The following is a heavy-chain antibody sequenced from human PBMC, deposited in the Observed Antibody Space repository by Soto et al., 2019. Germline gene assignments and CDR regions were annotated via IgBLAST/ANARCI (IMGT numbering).Heavy chain of an antibody. Sequence: QVQLVRSGAEVKKPGSSVKVSCKASGGTFSSYAISWVRQAPGQGLEWMGGIIPIFGTANYAQKFQGRVTITADKSTSTAYMELSSLRSEDTAVYYCARGGTYGSGSYLTPLYYYYGMDVWGQGTTVTVSS. CDR3: ARGGTYGSGSYLTPLYYYYGMDV. D-gene: IGHD3-10*01. CDR2: IIPIFGTA. CDR1: GGTFSSYA. J-gene: IGHJ6*02. V-gene: IGHV1-69*06.